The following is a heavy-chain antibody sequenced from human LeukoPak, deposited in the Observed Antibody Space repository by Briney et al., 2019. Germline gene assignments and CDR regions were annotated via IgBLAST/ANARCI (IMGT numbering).Heavy chain of an antibody. Sequence: ASVKVSCKASGYTFSSYGISWVRQAPGQGLEWMGWISTSKGNTIYAQKLQGRVTLTTDTSTSTAYMELRSLRSDDTAVYYCARDKQYAFDIWGRGTMVTVSS. CDR3: ARDKQYAFDI. CDR1: GYTFSSYG. D-gene: IGHD6-19*01. J-gene: IGHJ3*02. V-gene: IGHV1-18*01. CDR2: ISTSKGNT.